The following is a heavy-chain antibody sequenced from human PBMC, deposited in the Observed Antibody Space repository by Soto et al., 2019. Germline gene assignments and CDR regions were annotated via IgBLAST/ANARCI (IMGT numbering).Heavy chain of an antibody. J-gene: IGHJ4*02. V-gene: IGHV4-31*03. CDR3: ARGNDYGGSFDS. CDR2: IYYRDTP. D-gene: IGHD1-1*01. Sequence: QVQLQESGPGLVMPSQTLSLTCSVSGASISSGGYYCTWSRQIPGKDQEWIGYIYYRDTPYFNPSLRGRLAMLIAASKTKFSLRLPPVLVADTAVYYRARGNDYGGSFDSWGPGTVVTVSS. CDR1: GASISSGGYY.